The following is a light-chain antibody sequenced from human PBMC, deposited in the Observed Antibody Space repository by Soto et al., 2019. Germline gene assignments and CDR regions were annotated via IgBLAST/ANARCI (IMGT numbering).Light chain of an antibody. CDR1: SSVVGSYDH. CDR3: SSYSGSSTVF. V-gene: IGLV2-14*03. CDR2: DVS. J-gene: IGLJ2*01. Sequence: QSALTQPASVSGSPGQSITISCTGTSSVVGSYDHVSWYQQHPGKAPKLIIYDVSNRPSGVSNRFSGSKSGNTASLTISGLQAEDEADYYCSSYSGSSTVFFGGGTKVTVL.